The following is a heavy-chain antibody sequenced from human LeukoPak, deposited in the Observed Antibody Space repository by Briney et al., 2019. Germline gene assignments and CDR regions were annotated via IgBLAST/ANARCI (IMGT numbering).Heavy chain of an antibody. V-gene: IGHV4-34*01. CDR2: INHSGST. D-gene: IGHD3-9*01. J-gene: IGHJ4*02. CDR1: GGSFSGYY. Sequence: SETLSLTCAVYGGSFSGYYWSWIRQPPAKGLEWIGEINHSGSTNYNPSLKSRVTISLDTSKNQFPLKLSSVTAADTAVYYCARGPTVDYDILIGYYRFDNWGQGTLVTVSS. CDR3: ARGPTVDYDILIGYYRFDN.